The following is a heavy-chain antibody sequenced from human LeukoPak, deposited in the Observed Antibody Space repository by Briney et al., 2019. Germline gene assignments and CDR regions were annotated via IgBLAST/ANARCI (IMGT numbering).Heavy chain of an antibody. CDR2: INRGGGT. CDR1: GGSFSGYY. D-gene: IGHD3-10*01. V-gene: IGHV4-34*01. Sequence: SETLSVTCAVYGGSFSGYYCSWIRQPPGKGLEWIGEINRGGGTNYNPSLKSRVTISVDTSKNQFSLKLSSVTAADTAVYYCARGGAYPWGYGSKSRKSFDYWGQGTLVTVSS. J-gene: IGHJ4*02. CDR3: ARGGAYPWGYGSKSRKSFDY.